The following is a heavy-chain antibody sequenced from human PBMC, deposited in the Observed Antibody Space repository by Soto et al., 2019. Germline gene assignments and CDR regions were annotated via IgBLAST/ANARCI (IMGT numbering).Heavy chain of an antibody. CDR2: ISAYNGNT. D-gene: IGHD3-10*01. CDR1: GYTFTSYG. Sequence: ASVKVSCKASGYTFTSYGISWVRQAPGQGLEWMGWISAYNGNTNYAQKLQGRVTMTTDTSTSTAYIELRSLRSDYTAVYYCARGGEGSGSGNYYYYYYYMDVWGKGTTVTVSS. CDR3: ARGGEGSGSGNYYYYYYYMDV. V-gene: IGHV1-18*01. J-gene: IGHJ6*03.